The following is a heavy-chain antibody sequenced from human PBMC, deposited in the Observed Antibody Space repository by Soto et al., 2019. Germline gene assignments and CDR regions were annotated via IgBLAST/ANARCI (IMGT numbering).Heavy chain of an antibody. CDR1: GFTFSSYA. D-gene: IGHD3-16*02. CDR3: ANLGGVIIFSWFDP. J-gene: IGHJ5*02. CDR2: ISGSGGST. Sequence: GESLKISCAASGFTFSSYAMSWVRQAPGKGLEWVSAISGSGGSTYYADSVKGRFTISRDNSKNTQYLQMNSLRAEDTAVYYCANLGGVIIFSWFDPWGQGTLVTVSS. V-gene: IGHV3-23*01.